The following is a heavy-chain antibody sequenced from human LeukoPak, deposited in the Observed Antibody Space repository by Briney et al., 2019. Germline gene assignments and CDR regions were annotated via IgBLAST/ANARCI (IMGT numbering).Heavy chain of an antibody. D-gene: IGHD3-16*02. Sequence: ASVKVSCKASGYTFTSYDINWVRQATGQGLEWMGWISAYNGNTNYAQKLQGRVTMTTDTSTSTAYMELRSLRSDDTAVYYCARVRYDYVWGSYRSSYYFDYWGQGTLVTVSS. CDR1: GYTFTSYD. CDR3: ARVRYDYVWGSYRSSYYFDY. J-gene: IGHJ4*02. V-gene: IGHV1-18*01. CDR2: ISAYNGNT.